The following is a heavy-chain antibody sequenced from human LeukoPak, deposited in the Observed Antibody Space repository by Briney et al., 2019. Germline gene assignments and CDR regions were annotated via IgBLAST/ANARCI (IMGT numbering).Heavy chain of an antibody. Sequence: PSETLSLTCSVSGDSITGYYWGWIRQPPGKGLEWIGNIYYTGNTYYNSSLKSRVIISVDTSKNQFSLKLTSVTAADTAVYYCARAHRLVLHYFDSWGQGTLVTVSS. D-gene: IGHD2-15*01. CDR1: GDSITGYY. V-gene: IGHV4-39*07. CDR2: IYYTGNT. CDR3: ARAHRLVLHYFDS. J-gene: IGHJ4*02.